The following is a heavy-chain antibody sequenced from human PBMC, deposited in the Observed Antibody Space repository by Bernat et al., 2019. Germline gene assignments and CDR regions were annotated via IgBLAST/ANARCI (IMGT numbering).Heavy chain of an antibody. V-gene: IGHV5-51*01. CDR2: IYPSDTDT. Sequence: EVQLVQSGAEVRKPGESLKISCKGSEDSFTNYCIAWVRQMPGKGLEWMGTIYPSDTDTRDSPSFQGQVTISADKSIYAAYLQWGSMEASDSAMYCCARPRYSRNPPFYFDYRGQGTLVTASS. J-gene: IGHJ4*02. CDR1: EDSFTNYC. CDR3: ARPRYSRNPPFYFDY. D-gene: IGHD6-13*01.